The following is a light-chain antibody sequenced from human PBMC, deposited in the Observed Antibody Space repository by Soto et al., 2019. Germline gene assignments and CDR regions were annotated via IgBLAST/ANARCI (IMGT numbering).Light chain of an antibody. CDR3: SSYTTSSTYV. CDR1: ISDVGGYDY. CDR2: DVS. Sequence: QSALTQPASVSGSPGQSITISCTGTISDVGGYDYVSWYQQHPGKASKLMIYDVSNRPSGVSNRFSGSKSGNTASLTISGLQADDEADYYCSSYTTSSTYVFGTGTKVTVL. V-gene: IGLV2-14*01. J-gene: IGLJ1*01.